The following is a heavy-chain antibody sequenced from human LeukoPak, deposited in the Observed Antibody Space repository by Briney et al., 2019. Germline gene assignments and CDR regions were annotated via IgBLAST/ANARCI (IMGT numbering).Heavy chain of an antibody. CDR3: AKYYCGSGSYRCALDY. Sequence: PGGTLRLSCAASGFTFSNYGLSWVRQAPAKGLEWVSGITGSGGSTYYADSVKGRFTISRDNSKNTLYLQMNSLRAEDAAVYYCAKYYCGSGSYRCALDYWGQGTLVTVSS. J-gene: IGHJ4*02. CDR1: GFTFSNYG. CDR2: ITGSGGST. V-gene: IGHV3-23*01. D-gene: IGHD3-10*01.